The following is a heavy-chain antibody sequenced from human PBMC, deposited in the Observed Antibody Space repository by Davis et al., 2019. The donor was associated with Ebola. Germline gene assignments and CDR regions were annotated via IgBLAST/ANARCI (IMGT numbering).Heavy chain of an antibody. V-gene: IGHV3-23*01. D-gene: IGHD3-22*01. Sequence: GESLKISCAASGFTFNQYAMTWVRQAPGKGLEWVSTISKSGRDTNYADSVKGRFTISRDNSKNTRYLQMNSLRAEDTAVYYCARGYYDSSGNRYFDFWGRGTLVTVSS. J-gene: IGHJ2*01. CDR2: ISKSGRDT. CDR1: GFTFNQYA. CDR3: ARGYYDSSGNRYFDF.